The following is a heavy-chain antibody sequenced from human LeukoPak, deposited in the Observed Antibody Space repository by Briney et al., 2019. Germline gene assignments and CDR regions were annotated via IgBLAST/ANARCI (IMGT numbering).Heavy chain of an antibody. CDR1: GGTFSSYA. CDR2: INPNSGGT. CDR3: ARVLRDPLEWPIWTDAFDI. D-gene: IGHD3-3*01. J-gene: IGHJ3*02. V-gene: IGHV1-2*02. Sequence: GASVKVSCKASGGTFSSYAISWVRQAPGQGLEWMGWINPNSGGTNYAQKFQGRVTMTRDTSISTAYMELSRLRSDDTAVCYCARVLRDPLEWPIWTDAFDIWGQGTMVTVSS.